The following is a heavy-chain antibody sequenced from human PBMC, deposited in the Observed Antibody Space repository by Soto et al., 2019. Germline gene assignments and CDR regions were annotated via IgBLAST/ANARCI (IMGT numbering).Heavy chain of an antibody. CDR3: AREGVAPYYYYGMDV. Sequence: QVQLVQSGAEVKKPGASVKVSCKASGYTFTRSGISWVRQAPGQGLEWMGWISTYNGDTNYAQTFQGRVTMTTDTSTSTVNREVRSLRSDDTAVYYCAREGVAPYYYYGMDVWGQGTPVTVSS. CDR2: ISTYNGDT. CDR1: GYTFTRSG. D-gene: IGHD5-12*01. J-gene: IGHJ6*02. V-gene: IGHV1-18*01.